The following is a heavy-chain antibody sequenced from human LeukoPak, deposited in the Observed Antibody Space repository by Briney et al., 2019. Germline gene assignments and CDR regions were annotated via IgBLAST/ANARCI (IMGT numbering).Heavy chain of an antibody. CDR1: GGSISTYY. D-gene: IGHD3-22*01. J-gene: IGHJ4*02. CDR2: IYYTGST. CDR3: ARGVYSSGYYYYFDY. V-gene: IGHV4-59*01. Sequence: SETLSLTCTVSGGSISTYYWSWIRQPPGKGLDWVGYIYYTGSTNYNPSLKSRVTISVDTSKNQFSLKLTSVTAADTAVYYCARGVYSSGYYYYFDYWGQGTLVTVSS.